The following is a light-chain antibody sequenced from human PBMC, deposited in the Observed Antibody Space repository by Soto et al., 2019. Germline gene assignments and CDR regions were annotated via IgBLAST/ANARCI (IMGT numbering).Light chain of an antibody. Sequence: EVVMTQSPATLSVSPGERATLSCRASQSVSNNLAWYQQKPGQAPRLLIYGASNRATGIPARLSGSGSGTEFTLTISSLQFEDFAVYYCQQYNNWPRTFGLGTKVEIK. V-gene: IGKV3-15*01. CDR3: QQYNNWPRT. CDR2: GAS. CDR1: QSVSNN. J-gene: IGKJ1*01.